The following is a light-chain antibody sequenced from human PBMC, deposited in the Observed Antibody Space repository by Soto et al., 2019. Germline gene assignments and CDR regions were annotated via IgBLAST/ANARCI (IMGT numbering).Light chain of an antibody. CDR3: LLSYRGVGEV. Sequence: QAVVTQEPSLTVSPGGTVTLTCASSTGAVTSGHFPYWFQQKPGQAPRTLIYDTNNKHSWTPARFSGSLLGGKAALTLSGXXXXXXXEXYCLLSYRGVGEVFGGGTKLTV. CDR1: TGAVTSGHF. V-gene: IGLV7-46*01. J-gene: IGLJ2*01. CDR2: DTN.